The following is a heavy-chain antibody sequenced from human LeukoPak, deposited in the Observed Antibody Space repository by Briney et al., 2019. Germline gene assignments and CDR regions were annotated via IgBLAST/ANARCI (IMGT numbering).Heavy chain of an antibody. CDR3: ARDGQGGNWNYFDY. D-gene: IGHD1-20*01. J-gene: IGHJ4*02. Sequence: SETLSLTCTVSGGSISSYYWSWIRQPPGKGLEWIGYIYYSGSTNYNPSLKSRVTTALDTSKNQSYLKLSSVTAADTAVYYCARDGQGGNWNYFDYWGLGTLVTVSS. V-gene: IGHV4-59*01. CDR1: GGSISSYY. CDR2: IYYSGST.